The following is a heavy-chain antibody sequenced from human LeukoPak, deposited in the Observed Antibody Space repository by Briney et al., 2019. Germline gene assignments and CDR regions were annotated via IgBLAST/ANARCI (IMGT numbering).Heavy chain of an antibody. D-gene: IGHD5-12*01. Sequence: ASVKVSCKASGYTFTSYDINWVRQATGQGLEWMGWMNPNSGGTNYAQKFQGRVTMTRDTSISTAYMELSRLRSDDTAVYYCAREKVATTLDFDYWGQGTLVTVSS. CDR3: AREKVATTLDFDY. CDR1: GYTFTSYD. V-gene: IGHV1-2*02. J-gene: IGHJ4*02. CDR2: MNPNSGGT.